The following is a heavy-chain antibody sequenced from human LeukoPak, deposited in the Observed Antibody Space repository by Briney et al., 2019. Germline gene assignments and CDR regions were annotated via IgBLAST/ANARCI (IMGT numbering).Heavy chain of an antibody. V-gene: IGHV4-4*07. CDR1: GGSLSGYY. Sequence: SETLSLTCSVSGGSLSGYYWTWLRQPAGKGLEWIGRVYTSGSTHYNPSLKTRLPMSVDTSKNQFSLKLSSVAAADTAVYYCARLITGTTTAFDIWGQGTMVTVSS. D-gene: IGHD1-7*01. CDR3: ARLITGTTTAFDI. CDR2: VYTSGST. J-gene: IGHJ3*02.